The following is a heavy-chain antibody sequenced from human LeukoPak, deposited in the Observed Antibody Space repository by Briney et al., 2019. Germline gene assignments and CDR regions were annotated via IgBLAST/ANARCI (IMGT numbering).Heavy chain of an antibody. CDR1: GYTFSDYF. CDR2: ISPEGGDT. J-gene: IGHJ4*02. D-gene: IGHD4-17*01. Sequence: GASVKVSCKASGYTFSDYFMHWVRQAPGQGLEWMGWISPEGGDTHYAQRFQGRVTMTRDTTISTAYMELTSLSSDDTAVYYRARNYGHNSKYFDFWGQGTLVTVSS. V-gene: IGHV1-2*02. CDR3: ARNYGHNSKYFDF.